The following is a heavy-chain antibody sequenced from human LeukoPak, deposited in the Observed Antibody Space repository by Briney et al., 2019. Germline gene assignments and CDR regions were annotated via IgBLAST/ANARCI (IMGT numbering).Heavy chain of an antibody. CDR3: ARDGGWTFDY. CDR1: GFTFNDYY. CDR2: ISSSGTPI. D-gene: IGHD6-19*01. J-gene: IGHJ4*02. Sequence: GGSLRLSCAASGFTFNDYYMSWIRQAPGKGLECISYISSSGTPIYYADSVKGRFTISRDNAKYSLYLQMNSLRAEDTAVYYCARDGGWTFDYWGQGTLVTVSS. V-gene: IGHV3-11*01.